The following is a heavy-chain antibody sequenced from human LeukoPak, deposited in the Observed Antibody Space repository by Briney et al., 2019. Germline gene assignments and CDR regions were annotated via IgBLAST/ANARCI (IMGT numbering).Heavy chain of an antibody. V-gene: IGHV3-7*01. J-gene: IGHJ6*02. D-gene: IGHD3-3*01. CDR3: ARNYDFWSGYYYGMDV. CDR2: IKQDGNEK. Sequence: GGSLRLSCAASGFTFISYWMSWVRQAPGKGLEWVANIKQDGNEKYYVDSVKGRFTISRDNAKNSLYPQMNSLRAEDTAVYYCARNYDFWSGYYYGMDVWGQGTTVTVSS. CDR1: GFTFISYW.